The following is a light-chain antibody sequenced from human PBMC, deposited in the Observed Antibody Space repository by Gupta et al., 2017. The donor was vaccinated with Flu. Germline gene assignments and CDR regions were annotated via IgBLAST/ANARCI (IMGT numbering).Light chain of an antibody. CDR1: ALPNQY. J-gene: IGLJ1*01. CDR2: KDT. V-gene: IGLV3-25*03. Sequence: SYELTQPPSVSVSPGQTARITCSGDALPNQYVYWFRQKPGQAPALLIYKDTERPSGIPERFSASGSGTTVTLTISGVQAEDEADYYCQSADSTSTYYVFGAGTKVTVL. CDR3: QSADSTSTYYV.